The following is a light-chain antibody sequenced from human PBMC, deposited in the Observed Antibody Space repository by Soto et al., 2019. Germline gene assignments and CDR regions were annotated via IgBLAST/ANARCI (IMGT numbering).Light chain of an antibody. CDR1: QSLNSL. J-gene: IGKJ1*01. Sequence: DIPMTQSPSTLSASVGDRVTITCRASQSLNSLLAWYQQKPGRAPKLLIYDASTLESGVPSRFSGSGSGTEFTLTISSLQTDDFATYYCQQYNSYSSWTFGQGTKVEI. CDR2: DAS. V-gene: IGKV1-5*01. CDR3: QQYNSYSSWT.